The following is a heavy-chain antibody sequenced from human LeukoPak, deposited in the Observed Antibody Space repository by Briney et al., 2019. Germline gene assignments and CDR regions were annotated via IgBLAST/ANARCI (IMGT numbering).Heavy chain of an antibody. CDR3: ARGGDSSGYLNHYYYGMDV. J-gene: IGHJ6*02. V-gene: IGHV4-59*08. Sequence: SETLSLTCIVSGGSIRNYYWNWIRQSPGKGLEWIGFIHYSGNTHYRPTLRSRVTMSVDTSKNQFSLKLTAVTAADTAVDFCARGGDSSGYLNHYYYGMDVWGQGTTVTVSS. D-gene: IGHD3-22*01. CDR1: GGSIRNYY. CDR2: IHYSGNT.